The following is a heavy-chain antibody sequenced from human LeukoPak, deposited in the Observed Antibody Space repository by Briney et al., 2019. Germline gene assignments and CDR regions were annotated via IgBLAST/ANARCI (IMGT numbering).Heavy chain of an antibody. J-gene: IGHJ4*02. CDR3: ARGYSYGYGDLDY. V-gene: IGHV3-21*01. D-gene: IGHD5-18*01. CDR1: GFTFSSYS. Sequence: GGSLRLSCAAPGFTFSSYSMNWVRQAPGKGLEWVSSISSSSSYIYYADSVKGRFTISRDNAKNSLYLQMNSLRAEDTAVYYCARGYSYGYGDLDYWGQGTLVTVSS. CDR2: ISSSSSYI.